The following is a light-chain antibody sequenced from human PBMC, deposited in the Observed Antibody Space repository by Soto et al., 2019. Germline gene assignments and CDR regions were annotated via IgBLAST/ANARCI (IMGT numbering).Light chain of an antibody. V-gene: IGLV1-40*01. CDR1: NSNIGAGYD. Sequence: QSVLTQPPSVSGAPGQRVTISCTGSNSNIGAGYDVHWYQQLPGTAPKLLIYGNSNRPSGVPDRFSGSKSGTSASLAITGLQAEDEGDYYCQSYDSTLSARYVFGTGTKVT. CDR2: GNS. CDR3: QSYDSTLSARYV. J-gene: IGLJ1*01.